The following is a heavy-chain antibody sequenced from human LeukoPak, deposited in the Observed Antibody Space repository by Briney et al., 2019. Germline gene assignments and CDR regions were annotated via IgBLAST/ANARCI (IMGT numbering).Heavy chain of an antibody. CDR3: AKDRVGAIYYYGMDV. J-gene: IGHJ6*02. D-gene: IGHD1-26*01. V-gene: IGHV3-23*01. CDR1: AFTFSSHA. Sequence: GGSLRLSCAASAFTFSSHAMSWVRQAPGKGLEWVSAISGSGGSTYYADSVKGRFTISRDNSKNTLYLQMNSLRAEDTAVYYCAKDRVGAIYYYGMDVWGQGTTVTVSS. CDR2: ISGSGGST.